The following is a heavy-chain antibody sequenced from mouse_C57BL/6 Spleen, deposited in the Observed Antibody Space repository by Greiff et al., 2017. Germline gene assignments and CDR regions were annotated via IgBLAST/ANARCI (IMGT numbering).Heavy chain of an antibody. CDR3: ARRFAY. V-gene: IGHV1-50*01. J-gene: IGHJ3*01. CDR1: GYTFTTYW. CDR2: IDPSDRYT. Sequence: QVQLKQPGAEIVKPGASVKLSCKASGYTFTTYWMQWVKQRPGQGLEWIGEIDPSDRYTNFNQKFKGKATLTVDTSSCTAYMQLSSLTSEDSAVYYCARRFAYWGQGTLVTVSA.